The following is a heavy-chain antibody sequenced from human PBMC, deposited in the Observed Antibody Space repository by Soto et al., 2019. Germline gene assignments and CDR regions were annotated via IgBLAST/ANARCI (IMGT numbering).Heavy chain of an antibody. CDR3: GRDIVVVVAAPPAQIETWFDP. Sequence: GASVKVSCKASGYTFTSYGISWVRQAPGQGLEWMGWISAYNGNTNYAQKLQGRVTMTTDTSTSTAYMELRSLRSDDTAVYYCGRDIVVVVAAPPAQIETWFDPWGQGTLVTVSS. CDR1: GYTFTSYG. D-gene: IGHD2-15*01. J-gene: IGHJ5*02. CDR2: ISAYNGNT. V-gene: IGHV1-18*01.